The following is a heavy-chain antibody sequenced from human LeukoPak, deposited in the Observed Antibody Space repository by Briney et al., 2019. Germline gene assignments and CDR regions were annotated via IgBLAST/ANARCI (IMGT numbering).Heavy chain of an antibody. Sequence: VGSLRLSCAASGFTFNTAWMNWVRQAPGKGLEWVGRIKSKMDGGAIDYVAPVKGRFTISRDDSKNAVYLQMNSLKTDDTAVYYCATAGYCSGGNCYGFDHWGQGTLVTVSS. CDR2: IKSKMDGGAI. D-gene: IGHD2-15*01. V-gene: IGHV3-15*01. CDR3: ATAGYCSGGNCYGFDH. CDR1: GFTFNTAW. J-gene: IGHJ4*02.